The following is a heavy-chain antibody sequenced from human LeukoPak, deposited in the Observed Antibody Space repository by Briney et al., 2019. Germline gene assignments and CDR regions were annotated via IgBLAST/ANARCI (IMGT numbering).Heavy chain of an antibody. J-gene: IGHJ4*02. CDR2: INHSGST. CDR3: AREEWLVPFDY. Sequence: PSETLSLTCAVYGGSFSGYYWSWIRQPPGKGLEWIGEINHSGSTNYNPSLKSRVTISVDTSKNLFSLKLSSVTAADTAVYYCAREEWLVPFDYWGQGTLVTVSS. D-gene: IGHD6-19*01. CDR1: GGSFSGYY. V-gene: IGHV4-34*01.